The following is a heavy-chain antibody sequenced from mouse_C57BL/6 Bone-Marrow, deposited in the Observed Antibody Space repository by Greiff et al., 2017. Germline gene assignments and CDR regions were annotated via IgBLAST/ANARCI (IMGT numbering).Heavy chain of an antibody. V-gene: IGHV2-4*01. CDR3: AKNYYGSEGWYFDV. J-gene: IGHJ1*03. CDR1: GFSLTSYG. D-gene: IGHD1-1*01. Sequence: QVQLKESGPGLVQPSQSLSITCTVSGFSLTSYGVHWVRQPPGKGLEWLGVIWSGGSTDYNAAFISRLSISKDNSKSQVFFKMNSLQADDTAIYYCAKNYYGSEGWYFDVWGTGTTVTVSS. CDR2: IWSGGST.